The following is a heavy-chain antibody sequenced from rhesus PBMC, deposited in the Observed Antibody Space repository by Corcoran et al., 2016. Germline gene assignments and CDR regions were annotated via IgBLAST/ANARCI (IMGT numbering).Heavy chain of an antibody. Sequence: QLLLQESGPGLVKPSETLSVTCAVSGGSISSSYWSWIRQAPGKGLDWIGYIYGSGSSTNYNPSLKSRVTLSVDTSQTQLSLKLSSVTAADTAVYYCASAQDIAGSRYFDYWGQGVLVTVSS. V-gene: IGHV4-169*02. CDR1: GGSISSSY. D-gene: IGHD5-36*01. J-gene: IGHJ4*01. CDR2: IYGSGSST. CDR3: ASAQDIAGSRYFDY.